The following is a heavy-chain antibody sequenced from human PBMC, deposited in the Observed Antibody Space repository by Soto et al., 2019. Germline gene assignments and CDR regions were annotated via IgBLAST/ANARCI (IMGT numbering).Heavy chain of an antibody. V-gene: IGHV1-69*13. Sequence: ASVKVSCKASGGTFSSYAISWVRQAPGQGLEWMGGIIPIFGTANYAQKFQGRVTITADESTSTAYMELSSLRSEDTAVYYCARDRANYYDSSGYYYVPWFDPWGQGTLVTVSS. CDR2: IIPIFGTA. CDR3: ARDRANYYDSSGYYYVPWFDP. CDR1: GGTFSSYA. J-gene: IGHJ5*02. D-gene: IGHD3-22*01.